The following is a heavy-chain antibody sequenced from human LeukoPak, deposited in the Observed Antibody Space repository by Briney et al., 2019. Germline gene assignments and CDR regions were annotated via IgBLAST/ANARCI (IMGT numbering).Heavy chain of an antibody. V-gene: IGHV1-69*05. CDR2: IIPIFGTA. Sequence: GSSVKVSCKAYGGTFSSYAISWVRQAPGQGLEWMGGIIPIFGTANYAQKFQGRVTITTDESTSTAYMELSSLRSEDTAVYHCATLQGAYSSSPAYYFDYWGQGTLVTVSS. J-gene: IGHJ4*02. D-gene: IGHD6-6*01. CDR3: ATLQGAYSSSPAYYFDY. CDR1: GGTFSSYA.